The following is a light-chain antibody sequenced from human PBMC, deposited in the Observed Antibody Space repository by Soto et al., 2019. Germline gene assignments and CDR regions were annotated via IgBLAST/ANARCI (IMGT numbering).Light chain of an antibody. Sequence: QSALTQPASVSGSPGQSITISCTGTSSDVGAYNYVSWYQHHPGKAPKLLIYEVHNRPSGVSDRFSASKSANTASLTISGLQAEDEADYYCSSYTSTNTLLFGGGTQLTVL. CDR3: SSYTSTNTLL. J-gene: IGLJ2*01. V-gene: IGLV2-14*01. CDR1: SSDVGAYNY. CDR2: EVH.